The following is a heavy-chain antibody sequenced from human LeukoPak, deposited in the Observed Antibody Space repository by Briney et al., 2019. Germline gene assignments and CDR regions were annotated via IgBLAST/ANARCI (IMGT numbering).Heavy chain of an antibody. CDR1: GYTFTSYG. V-gene: IGHV1-18*01. J-gene: IGHJ4*02. D-gene: IGHD3-9*01. CDR2: ISAYNGNT. CDR3: ARGYYDILTGYLIPGDW. Sequence: ASVKVSCKASGYTFTSYGISWVRQAPGQGLEWMGWISAYNGNTNYAQKLQGRVTMTTGTSTSTAYMELRSLRSDDTAVYYCARGYYDILTGYLIPGDWWGQGTLVTVSS.